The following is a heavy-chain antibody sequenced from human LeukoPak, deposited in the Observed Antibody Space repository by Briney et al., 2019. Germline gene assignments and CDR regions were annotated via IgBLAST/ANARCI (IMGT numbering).Heavy chain of an antibody. J-gene: IGHJ6*02. V-gene: IGHV1-69*13. D-gene: IGHD3-22*01. CDR1: GGTFSSYA. Sequence: ASVKVSCKASGGTFSSYAISWVRQAPGQGLEWMGGIIPIFGTANYAQKFQGRVTITADESTSTAYMELRSLRSDDTAVYYCARDAHPGRITMIVVGSNYYYGMDVWGQGTTVTVSS. CDR2: IIPIFGTA. CDR3: ARDAHPGRITMIVVGSNYYYGMDV.